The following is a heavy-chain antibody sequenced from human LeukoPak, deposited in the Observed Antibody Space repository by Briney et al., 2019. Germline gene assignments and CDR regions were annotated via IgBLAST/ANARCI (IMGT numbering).Heavy chain of an antibody. D-gene: IGHD6-6*01. J-gene: IGHJ4*02. Sequence: GGSLRLSCAASGFTFSSYIMNWGRQAPGKGLTWVSYISSSSSTIYYADSVKGRFTISRDNAKNSLYLQMHSLRDEDTAVYYCARDYTYRSSSIIDYWGQGTLVTVSS. CDR3: ARDYTYRSSSIIDY. CDR1: GFTFSSYI. V-gene: IGHV3-48*02. CDR2: ISSSSSTI.